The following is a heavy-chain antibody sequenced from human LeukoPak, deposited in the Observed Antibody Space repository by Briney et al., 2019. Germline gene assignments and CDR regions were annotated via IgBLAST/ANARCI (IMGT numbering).Heavy chain of an antibody. CDR3: ARTYYYDSSGYSAFDI. Sequence: ASVKVSCKASGYTFTSYDINWVRQATGQGLEWMGWMNPNSGNTGYAQKFQGRVAITRNTSISTAYMELSSLRSEDTAVYYCARTYYYDSSGYSAFDIWGQGTMVTVSS. CDR2: MNPNSGNT. J-gene: IGHJ3*02. V-gene: IGHV1-8*03. D-gene: IGHD3-22*01. CDR1: GYTFTSYD.